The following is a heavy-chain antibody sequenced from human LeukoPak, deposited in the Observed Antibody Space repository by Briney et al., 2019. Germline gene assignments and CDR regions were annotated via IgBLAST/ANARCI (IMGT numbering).Heavy chain of an antibody. CDR1: GGSISSYY. CDR2: IHYSGST. V-gene: IGHV4-59*01. J-gene: IGHJ5*02. CDR3: ARYDYSNYVYYMDP. D-gene: IGHD4-11*01. Sequence: SETLSLTCTVSGGSISSYYWSWIRQPPGKGLQWIGCIHYSGSTNYNPSLKNRVTISVDTSKKQFSLKLSSVTAADTAVYYCARYDYSNYVYYMDPWGQGTLVTVSS.